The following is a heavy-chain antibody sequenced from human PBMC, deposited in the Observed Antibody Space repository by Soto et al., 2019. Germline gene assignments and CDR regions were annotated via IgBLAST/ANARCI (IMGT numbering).Heavy chain of an antibody. Sequence: PSETLSLTCTVSGGSISSYYWSWIRQPPGKGLEWIGYIYYSGSTNYNPSLKSRVTISVDTSKNQFSLKLSSVTAADTAVYYCASLTYYDFWSGYFLVDVWGKGTTVTVSS. CDR1: GGSISSYY. CDR2: IYYSGST. J-gene: IGHJ6*04. CDR3: ASLTYYDFWSGYFLVDV. V-gene: IGHV4-59*01. D-gene: IGHD3-3*01.